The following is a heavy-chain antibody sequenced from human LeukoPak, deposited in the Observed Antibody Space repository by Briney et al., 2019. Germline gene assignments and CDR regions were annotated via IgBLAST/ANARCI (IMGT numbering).Heavy chain of an antibody. Sequence: GASVKVSCKASGGTFSSYAISLVRQAPGQGLELMGGIIIIFGTANYAQKFQGRVTITAYKSTSTAYMELSSLRSEDTAVYYCATEDYYGSGRLSYYGMDVWGKGTTVTVSS. D-gene: IGHD3-10*01. J-gene: IGHJ6*04. CDR2: IIIIFGTA. CDR1: GGTFSSYA. V-gene: IGHV1-69*06. CDR3: ATEDYYGSGRLSYYGMDV.